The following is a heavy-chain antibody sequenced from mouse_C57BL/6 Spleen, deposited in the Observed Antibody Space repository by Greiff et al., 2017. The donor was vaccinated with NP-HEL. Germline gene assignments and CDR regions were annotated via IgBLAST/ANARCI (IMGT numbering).Heavy chain of an antibody. CDR3: ARDYGPWYFDV. D-gene: IGHD1-1*02. V-gene: IGHV5-17*01. Sequence: DVKLVESGGGLVKPGGSLKLSCAASGFTFSDYGMHWVRQAPEKGLEWVAYISSGSSTIYYADTVKGRFTISRDNAKNTLFLQMTSLRSEDTAMYYCARDYGPWYFDVWGTGTTVTVSS. CDR2: ISSGSSTI. J-gene: IGHJ1*03. CDR1: GFTFSDYG.